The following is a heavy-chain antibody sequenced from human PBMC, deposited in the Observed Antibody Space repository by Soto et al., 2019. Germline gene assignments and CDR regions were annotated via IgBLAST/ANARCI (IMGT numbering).Heavy chain of an antibody. V-gene: IGHV1-46*01. Sequence: ASVKVSCQSSGYTFTSYYMHWVRQAPGQGLEWMGIINPSGGSTSYAQKFQGRVTMTRDTSTSTVYMELSSLRSEDTAVYYCAREYYDILTGYHFVYYWGQGTLVTVSS. CDR1: GYTFTSYY. D-gene: IGHD3-9*01. CDR3: AREYYDILTGYHFVYY. J-gene: IGHJ4*02. CDR2: INPSGGST.